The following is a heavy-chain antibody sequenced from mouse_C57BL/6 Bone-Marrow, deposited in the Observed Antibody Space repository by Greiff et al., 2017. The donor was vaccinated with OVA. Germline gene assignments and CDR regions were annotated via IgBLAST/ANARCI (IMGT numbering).Heavy chain of an antibody. V-gene: IGHV1-62-2*01. CDR3: ARAMTPYYGTYFDY. Sequence: VQLQESGAELVKPGASVKLSCKASGYTFTEYSINWVKQRTGQGLEWIGWFYPGSGSLKYNEKFKDKAKLTVDKSSSTAYMQISSLTSSYSAVDYCARAMTPYYGTYFDYWGQGTTLTVSS. CDR2: FYPGSGSL. D-gene: IGHD2-10*01. CDR1: GYTFTEYS. J-gene: IGHJ2*01.